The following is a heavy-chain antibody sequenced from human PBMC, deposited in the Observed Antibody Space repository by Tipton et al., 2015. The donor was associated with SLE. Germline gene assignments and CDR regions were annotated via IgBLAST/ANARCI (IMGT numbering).Heavy chain of an antibody. Sequence: TLSLTCAVYGGSLSGYYWSWIRQSPGKGLEWIDDINHVGRTNYNPSLRSRATISIDTSKSQFSLILNSLTAADTAVYYCARGPFQRRPPGAYWGQGTLVTVSS. V-gene: IGHV4-34*01. J-gene: IGHJ4*02. D-gene: IGHD6-25*01. CDR1: GGSLSGYY. CDR2: INHVGRT. CDR3: ARGPFQRRPPGAY.